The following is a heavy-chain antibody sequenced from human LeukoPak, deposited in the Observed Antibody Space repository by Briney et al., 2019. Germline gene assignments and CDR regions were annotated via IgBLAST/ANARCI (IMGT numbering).Heavy chain of an antibody. J-gene: IGHJ4*02. V-gene: IGHV4-4*07. CDR3: ARSGSYSGPYVY. Sequence: SETLSLTCTVSGGSISSYYWSWIRQPAGKGLEWIGRIYTSGSTNYNPSLKSRITMSVDTSKNQFSLKLSSVTAADTAVYYCARSGSYSGPYVYWGQGTVVTVSS. CDR2: IYTSGST. CDR1: GGSISSYY. D-gene: IGHD1-26*01.